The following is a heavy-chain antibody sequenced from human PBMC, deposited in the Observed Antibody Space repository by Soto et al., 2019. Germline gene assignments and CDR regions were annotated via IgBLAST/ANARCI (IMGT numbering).Heavy chain of an antibody. Sequence: ASVKVSCKASGYTFTIYYMHLVRQAPGQGLEWMGIINPSGGSTSYAQKFQGRATRTRDTSKSTVYMELSSLRSEDTAVYYCARDEFLVAAGTGLIDYWGQGTLVTVSS. CDR1: GYTFTIYY. CDR3: ARDEFLVAAGTGLIDY. CDR2: INPSGGST. V-gene: IGHV1-46*01. J-gene: IGHJ4*02. D-gene: IGHD6-13*01.